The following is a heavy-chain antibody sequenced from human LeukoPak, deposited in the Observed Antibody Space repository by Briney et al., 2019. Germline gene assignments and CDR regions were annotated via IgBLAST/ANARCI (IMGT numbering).Heavy chain of an antibody. D-gene: IGHD5-24*01. J-gene: IGHJ3*02. V-gene: IGHV4-59*01. CDR3: ARDGRSDGGPDAFDI. CDR2: IYYSGST. CDR1: GGSISSYY. Sequence: PSETLSLTCTVSGGSISSYYWSWIRQPPGKGLKWIVYIYYSGSTNYIPSLKSRVTISVDTSKNQFSLKLRSVTAADTAVYYCARDGRSDGGPDAFDIWGQGTMVTVSS.